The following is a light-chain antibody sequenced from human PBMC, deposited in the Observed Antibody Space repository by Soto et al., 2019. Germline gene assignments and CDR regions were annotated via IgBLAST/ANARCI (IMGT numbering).Light chain of an antibody. J-gene: IGKJ1*01. CDR1: QSVSSN. CDR2: GAS. V-gene: IGKV3-15*01. CDR3: QQYNNWWWT. Sequence: EIVMTQSPATLSVSPGERATLSCRASQSVSSNLAWYQQKPGQAPRLLIYGASTRATGIPARFSGSGSGTEFTLTISSLQSEDFAVYDCQQYNNWWWTFGQGTEVEIK.